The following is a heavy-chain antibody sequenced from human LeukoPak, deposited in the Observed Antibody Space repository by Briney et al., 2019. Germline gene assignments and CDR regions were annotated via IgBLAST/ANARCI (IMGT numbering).Heavy chain of an antibody. CDR3: AREGSPFL. V-gene: IGHV4-30-2*01. D-gene: IGHD2-15*01. CDR1: GGSISSGGYY. CDR2: IYHSGST. J-gene: IGHJ4*02. Sequence: TLSLTCAVSGGSISSGGYYWSWVRQPPGKGLEWIGYIYHSGSTYYNPSLKSRVTISVDRSKNQFSLKLSSVTAADTAVYYCAREGSPFLWGQGTLVTVS.